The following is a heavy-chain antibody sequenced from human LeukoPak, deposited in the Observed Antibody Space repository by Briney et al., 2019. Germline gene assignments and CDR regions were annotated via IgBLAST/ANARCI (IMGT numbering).Heavy chain of an antibody. CDR2: INPSGGST. CDR3: ARGYSSSWYGSKFDY. Sequence: ASVKVSCKASGYTFTSYYMHWVRQAPGQGLEWMGIINPSGGSTSYAQKFQGRVTMTRDTSISTAYMELSRLRSDDTAVYYCARGYSSSWYGSKFDYWGQGTLVTVSS. J-gene: IGHJ4*02. V-gene: IGHV1-46*01. D-gene: IGHD6-13*01. CDR1: GYTFTSYY.